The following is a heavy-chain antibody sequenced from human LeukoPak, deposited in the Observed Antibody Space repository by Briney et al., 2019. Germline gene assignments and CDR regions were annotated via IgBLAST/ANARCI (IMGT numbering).Heavy chain of an antibody. V-gene: IGHV3-11*04. Sequence: GGSLRLSCAASGFTFRDYYMSWIRQAPGKGLECISYITTSGSTIYYADSVKGRFAISRDNAKNSLYLQMNSLRAEDTAVYYCARDLKGRITIFGYWGQGTLVTVSS. J-gene: IGHJ4*02. D-gene: IGHD3-9*01. CDR1: GFTFRDYY. CDR3: ARDLKGRITIFGY. CDR2: ITTSGSTI.